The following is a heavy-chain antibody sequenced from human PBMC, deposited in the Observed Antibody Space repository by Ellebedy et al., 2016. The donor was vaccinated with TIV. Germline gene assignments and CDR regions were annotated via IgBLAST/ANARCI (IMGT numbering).Heavy chain of an antibody. V-gene: IGHV1-2*02. J-gene: IGHJ4*02. CDR3: AIVGDYVFDY. D-gene: IGHD4-17*01. CDR1: GYTFTGYY. Sequence: ASVKVSCXASGYTFTGYYMHWVRQAPGQGLEWMGWINPNSGDTNYAQKFQGRVTMTGATSISTAYMELSRLRSGDTALYYCAIVGDYVFDYWGQGTLVTVSS. CDR2: INPNSGDT.